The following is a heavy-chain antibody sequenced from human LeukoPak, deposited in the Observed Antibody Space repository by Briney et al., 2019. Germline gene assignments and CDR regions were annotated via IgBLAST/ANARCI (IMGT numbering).Heavy chain of an antibody. D-gene: IGHD3-22*01. CDR1: GFTFSSYA. Sequence: GGSLRLSCAASGFTFSSYAMSWVRQAPGKGLEWVSAISGSGGSTYYADSVKGRFTISRDNSKNTLYLQMNSLRAEDTAVYYCAKFVSSGYFSHLDYWGQGTLVTVSS. V-gene: IGHV3-23*01. J-gene: IGHJ4*02. CDR3: AKFVSSGYFSHLDY. CDR2: ISGSGGST.